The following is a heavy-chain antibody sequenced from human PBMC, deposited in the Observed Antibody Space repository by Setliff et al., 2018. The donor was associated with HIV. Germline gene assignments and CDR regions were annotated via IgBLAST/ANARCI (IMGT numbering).Heavy chain of an antibody. CDR3: ARGVNEVWSGYHGRWFDP. CDR2: IYHSGST. Sequence: SETLSLTCAVSSASITSSNWRNWVRQPPGKGLEWIGEIYHSGSTNYNPSLKSRVTISVDNSKNQFSLKLTSVTAADTAVYYCARGVNEVWSGYHGRWFDPWGQGTLVTVS. J-gene: IGHJ5*02. D-gene: IGHD3-3*01. V-gene: IGHV4-4*02. CDR1: SASITSSNW.